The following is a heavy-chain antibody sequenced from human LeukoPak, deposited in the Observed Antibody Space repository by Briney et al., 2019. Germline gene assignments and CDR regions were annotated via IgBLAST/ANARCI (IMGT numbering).Heavy chain of an antibody. Sequence: SQTLSLTCTVSGGSIRSADYYWSWIRQPPGKGLEWIGEINHSGSTNYNPSLKSRVTISVDTSKNQFSLKLSSVTAADTAVYYCARGGSYNYFGSGSVNPNWFDPWGQGTLVTVSS. D-gene: IGHD3-10*01. CDR1: GGSIRSADYY. V-gene: IGHV4-34*01. CDR2: INHSGST. CDR3: ARGGSYNYFGSGSVNPNWFDP. J-gene: IGHJ5*02.